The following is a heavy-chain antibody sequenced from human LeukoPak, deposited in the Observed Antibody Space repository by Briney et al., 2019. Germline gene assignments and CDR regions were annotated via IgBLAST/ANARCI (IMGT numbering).Heavy chain of an antibody. Sequence: ASVKVSCKASGYTFTTYGISWVRPAPGQGLEWMGWISAYKGNTDYAQKLQGRVTMTTETSTSTAYMELRSLRSDDTAVYYCARQHSSGYYSPHYYYGMDVWGQGTTVTVSS. CDR3: ARQHSSGYYSPHYYYGMDV. J-gene: IGHJ6*02. CDR2: ISAYKGNT. D-gene: IGHD3-22*01. CDR1: GYTFTTYG. V-gene: IGHV1-18*01.